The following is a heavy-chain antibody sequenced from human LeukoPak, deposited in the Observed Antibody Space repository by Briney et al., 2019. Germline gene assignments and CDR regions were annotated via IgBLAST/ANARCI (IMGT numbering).Heavy chain of an antibody. CDR1: GGSISSYY. Sequence: PSETLSLTCTVSGGSISSYYWSWIRQPPGKGLEWIGHVYYSGSTNYNPSLKSRVTISVDTSKNQFSLKLSSVTVADTAVYYCARERIAVAETYYYYGMDVWGQGTTVTVSS. CDR2: VYYSGST. CDR3: ARERIAVAETYYYYGMDV. D-gene: IGHD6-19*01. J-gene: IGHJ6*02. V-gene: IGHV4-59*01.